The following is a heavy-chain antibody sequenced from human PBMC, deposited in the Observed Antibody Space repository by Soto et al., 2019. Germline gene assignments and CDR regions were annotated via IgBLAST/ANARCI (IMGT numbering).Heavy chain of an antibody. D-gene: IGHD2-2*01. CDR1: GGSISSGGYL. CDR2: IPYGGSA. Sequence: QVQLQESGPGLVKPSQTLSLTCTVSGGSISSGGYLWTWIRQHPGKGLEWIGYIPYGGSAFYNLSLKSRVTISVDTSKNQFSLNLSSVTAADTAVYYCARGQPLDYWGQGTLVTVSS. J-gene: IGHJ4*02. V-gene: IGHV4-31*03. CDR3: ARGQPLDY.